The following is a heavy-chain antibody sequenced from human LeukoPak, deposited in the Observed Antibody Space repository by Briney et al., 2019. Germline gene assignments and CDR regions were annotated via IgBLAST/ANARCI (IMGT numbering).Heavy chain of an antibody. CDR3: ARDQVNYYDSFDY. CDR1: GFTFSTYS. V-gene: IGHV3-48*01. J-gene: IGHJ4*02. Sequence: GGSLRLSCAASGFTFSTYSMNWVRQAPGKGLEWVSYISSSISTIYYADSVKGRFTISRDNAKNSLYLQMNSLRAEDTAVHYCARDQVNYYDSFDYWGQGTLVTVSS. CDR2: ISSSISTI. D-gene: IGHD3-22*01.